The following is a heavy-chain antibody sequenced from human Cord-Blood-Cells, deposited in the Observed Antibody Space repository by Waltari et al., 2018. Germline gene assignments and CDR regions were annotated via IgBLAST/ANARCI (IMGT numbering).Heavy chain of an antibody. D-gene: IGHD3-3*01. V-gene: IGHV1-24*01. CDR3: ATVKGGSRFLEWLLFDY. Sequence: QVQLVQSGAEVKKPGASVKVSCKVSGYTLTELSMHWVRPAPGKGLEWMGGFDPEDGETIYAQKFQGRVTMTEDTSTDTAYMELSSLRSEDTAVYYCATVKGGSRFLEWLLFDYWGQGTLVTVSS. CDR1: GYTLTELS. J-gene: IGHJ4*02. CDR2: FDPEDGET.